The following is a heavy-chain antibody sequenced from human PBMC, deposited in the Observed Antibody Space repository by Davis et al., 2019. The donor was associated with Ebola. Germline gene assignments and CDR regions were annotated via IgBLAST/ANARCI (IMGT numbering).Heavy chain of an antibody. CDR1: GYSLTKYA. CDR3: AREDYDGGSRLDP. J-gene: IGHJ5*02. CDR2: INTMTGSP. D-gene: IGHD3-16*01. V-gene: IGHV7-4-1*02. Sequence: AASVTVSCQASGYSLTKYAIFWVRQAPGQGLEWMGWINTMTGSPAYAQGFTGRFAFSLDTSVSTAYLQITSLKAEDTAVYYCAREDYDGGSRLDPWGQGTLVTVSS.